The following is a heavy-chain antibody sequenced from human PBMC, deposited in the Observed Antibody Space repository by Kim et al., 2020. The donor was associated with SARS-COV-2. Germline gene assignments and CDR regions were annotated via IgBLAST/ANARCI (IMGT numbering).Heavy chain of an antibody. CDR1: GGSLTSYY. CDR2: FTHSGRI. D-gene: IGHD4-17*01. Sequence: SETLSLTCAVYGGSLTSYYWSWIRQPPGKGLEWIGEFTHSGRIHYNPTLKSRLTISADTSRRQFSLTLSSVTAADTAVYYCAPIYGGYSDFDYWGQGSL. CDR3: APIYGGYSDFDY. J-gene: IGHJ4*02. V-gene: IGHV4-34*01.